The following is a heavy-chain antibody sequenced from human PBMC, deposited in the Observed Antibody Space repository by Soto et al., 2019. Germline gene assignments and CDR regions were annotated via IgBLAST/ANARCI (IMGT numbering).Heavy chain of an antibody. Sequence: PXESLKISCKASGYSFNSYWIGWVRQMPGKGLDWMGIVYLDDSDTRYSPSFQGQVTISGDKSIRNAYLQWSSLKASHTPLYFCARRRTTTDAFDICGQGNMVTVSS. CDR3: ARRRTTTDAFDI. CDR1: GYSFNSYW. J-gene: IGHJ3*02. D-gene: IGHD1-1*01. V-gene: IGHV5-51*01. CDR2: VYLDDSDT.